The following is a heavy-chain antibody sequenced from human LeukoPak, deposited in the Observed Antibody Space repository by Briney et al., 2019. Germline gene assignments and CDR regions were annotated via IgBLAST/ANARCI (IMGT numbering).Heavy chain of an antibody. V-gene: IGHV1-8*01. CDR2: MNPNSGNT. CDR1: GYTFTSYD. CDR3: ARLKGTMVRGVIMRYYYYYGMDV. D-gene: IGHD3-10*01. Sequence: ASVKVSCKASGYTFTSYDINWVRQATGQGLEWMGWMNPNSGNTGYAQKFQGRVTMTRNTSISTAHMELSSLRSEDTAVYYCARLKGTMVRGVIMRYYYYYGMDVWGQGTTVTVSS. J-gene: IGHJ6*02.